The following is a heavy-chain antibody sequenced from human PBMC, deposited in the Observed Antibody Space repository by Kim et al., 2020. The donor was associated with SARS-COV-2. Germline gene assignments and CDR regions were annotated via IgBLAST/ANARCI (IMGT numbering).Heavy chain of an antibody. Sequence: GGSLRLSCAASGFTFSSYAMSWVRQAPGKGLEWVSAISGSGGSTCYADSVKGRFTISRDNSKNTLYLQMNSLRAEDTAVYYCAKSRCFAVITMIVVLITHADYWGQGTLVTVSS. D-gene: IGHD3-22*01. CDR1: GFTFSSYA. V-gene: IGHV3-23*01. J-gene: IGHJ4*02. CDR3: AKSRCFAVITMIVVLITHADY. CDR2: ISGSGGST.